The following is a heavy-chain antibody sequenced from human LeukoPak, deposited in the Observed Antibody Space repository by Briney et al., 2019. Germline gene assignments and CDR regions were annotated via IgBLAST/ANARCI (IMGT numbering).Heavy chain of an antibody. CDR2: IYYSGST. CDR1: GGSISSYY. V-gene: IGHV4-59*12. J-gene: IGHJ4*02. D-gene: IGHD1-1*01. CDR3: ATYRGAGTTKGDY. Sequence: SETLSLTCTVSGGSISSYYWSWIRQPPGEGLEWIGYIYYSGSTNYNPSLKSRVTMSVDTSKNQFSLKLSSVTAADTAVYYCATYRGAGTTKGDYWGQGTLVTVSS.